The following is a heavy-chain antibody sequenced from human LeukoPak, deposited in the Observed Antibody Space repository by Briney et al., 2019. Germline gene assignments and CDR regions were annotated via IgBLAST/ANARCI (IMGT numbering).Heavy chain of an antibody. Sequence: SETLSLTCAVSGGSISSGNWWSWVRQPPGKGLEWIGEIYHSESTNYNPSLKSRVTISVDKSKNQFSLKLSSVTAADTAVYYCAIRKYYDILTGYRKIPTSGFDPWGQGTLVTVSS. CDR3: AIRKYYDILTGYRKIPTSGFDP. D-gene: IGHD3-9*01. V-gene: IGHV4-4*02. J-gene: IGHJ5*02. CDR2: IYHSEST. CDR1: GGSISSGNW.